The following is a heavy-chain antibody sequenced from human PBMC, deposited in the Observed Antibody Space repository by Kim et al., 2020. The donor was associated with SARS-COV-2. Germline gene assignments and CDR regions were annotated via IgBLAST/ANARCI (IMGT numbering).Heavy chain of an antibody. CDR1: GFTFSSYG. Sequence: GGSLRLSCAASGFTFSSYGMHWVRQAPGKGLEWVAVIWYDGSNKYYADSVKGRFTISRDNSKNTLYLQMNSLRAEDTAVYYCARPVVPAAEAYFRLDYWGQGTLVTVSS. CDR2: IWYDGSNK. CDR3: ARPVVPAAEAYFRLDY. D-gene: IGHD2-2*01. V-gene: IGHV3-33*01. J-gene: IGHJ4*02.